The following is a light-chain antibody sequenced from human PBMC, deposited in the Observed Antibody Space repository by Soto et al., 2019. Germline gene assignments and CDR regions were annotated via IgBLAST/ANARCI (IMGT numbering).Light chain of an antibody. V-gene: IGLV1-40*01. J-gene: IGLJ3*02. CDR2: GNR. CDR1: SSNLGAGYD. CDR3: QAYDYSLTASV. Sequence: QSVLTQPPSVSGAPGQRVTLSCTGNSSNLGAGYDVHWYKQVPGAAPKLVIFGNRNRPSGVPERFSGSKSGTSASLAITGLQAEDEADYYCQAYDYSLTASVFGGGTKLDRP.